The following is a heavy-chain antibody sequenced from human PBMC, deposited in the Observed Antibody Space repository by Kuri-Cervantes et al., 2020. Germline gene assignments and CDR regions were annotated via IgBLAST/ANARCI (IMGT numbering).Heavy chain of an antibody. CDR1: GGSFSGYY. Sequence: GESLKISCAVYGGSFSGYYWSWIRQPPGKGLEWLSAITTSDYTHYADSAKGRFTISRDSSRNTVYLLMNSLRAEDTAVYYCVKLAISDPLDYWGQGTLVTVSS. J-gene: IGHJ4*02. V-gene: IGHV3-53*01. CDR2: ITTSDYT. CDR3: VKLAISDPLDY. D-gene: IGHD3-3*02.